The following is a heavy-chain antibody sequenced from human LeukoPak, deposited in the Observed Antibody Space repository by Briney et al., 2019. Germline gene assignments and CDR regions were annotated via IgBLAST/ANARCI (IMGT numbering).Heavy chain of an antibody. CDR2: ITNGGSTI. CDR1: GFTFSDYN. J-gene: IGHJ6*02. Sequence: PGGSLRLSCAASGFTFSDYNMNWVRQAPGKGLKWVSYITNGGSTIHHADSVKGRFTISRGNAKKTLYLQMNSLRAEDTAVYYCARSIGLTGGGVDVWGQGTTVTVSS. D-gene: IGHD3-9*01. CDR3: ARSIGLTGGGVDV. V-gene: IGHV3-11*01.